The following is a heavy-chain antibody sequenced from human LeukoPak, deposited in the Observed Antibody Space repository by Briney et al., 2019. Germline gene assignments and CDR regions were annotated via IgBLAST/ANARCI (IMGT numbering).Heavy chain of an antibody. CDR3: AKDLGNFDDSSGSDY. J-gene: IGHJ4*02. Sequence: PGGSLRLSWAASGFTFSSYAMSWVRQAPGKGLEWVSAISGSGGSTYYAGSVKGRFTISRDNSKNTLYLQMNSLRAEDTAVYYCAKDLGNFDDSSGSDYWGQGTLVTVSS. CDR1: GFTFSSYA. V-gene: IGHV3-23*01. D-gene: IGHD3-22*01. CDR2: ISGSGGST.